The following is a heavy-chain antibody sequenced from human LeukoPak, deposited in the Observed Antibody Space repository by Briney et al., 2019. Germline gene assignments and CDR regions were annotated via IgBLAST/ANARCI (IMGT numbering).Heavy chain of an antibody. Sequence: EGSLRLSCAASGFPFTTYAMSWVRQAPGKGLEWVSAISGRGGRTYYADSVKGRFTISRGNSENTLYLQMNRLRADDTAIYYCAKSTWFDYFDYWGQGTLVTVSS. J-gene: IGHJ4*02. CDR1: GFPFTTYA. D-gene: IGHD3-9*01. V-gene: IGHV3-23*01. CDR3: AKSTWFDYFDY. CDR2: ISGRGGRT.